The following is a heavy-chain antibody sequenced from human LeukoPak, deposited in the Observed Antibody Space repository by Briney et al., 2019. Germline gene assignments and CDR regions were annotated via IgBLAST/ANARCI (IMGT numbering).Heavy chain of an antibody. CDR3: ARGPRGYCSSTSCYKAYYFDY. CDR1: GFTVSINS. CDR2: IYSGGNT. V-gene: IGHV3-53*01. D-gene: IGHD2-2*02. Sequence: GGSLRLSCTVSGFTVSINSMSWVRQAPGKGLEWVSFIYSGGNTHYSDSVKGRFTISRDNSKNTLYLQMNSLRAEDTAVYYCARGPRGYCSSTSCYKAYYFDYWGQGTLVTVSS. J-gene: IGHJ4*02.